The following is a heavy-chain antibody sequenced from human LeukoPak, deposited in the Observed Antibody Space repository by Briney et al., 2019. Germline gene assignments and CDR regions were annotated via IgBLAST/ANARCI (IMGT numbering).Heavy chain of an antibody. CDR2: MNPNSGNT. V-gene: IGHV1-8*03. D-gene: IGHD6-13*01. Sequence: VASVKVSCKASGYTFTSYDINWVRQATGQGLEWMGWMNPNSGNTGYAQKFQGRVTITRNTSISTAYMELSSLRSEDTAVYYCARQLVSPMYNWFDPWGQGTLVTVSS. J-gene: IGHJ5*02. CDR1: GYTFTSYD. CDR3: ARQLVSPMYNWFDP.